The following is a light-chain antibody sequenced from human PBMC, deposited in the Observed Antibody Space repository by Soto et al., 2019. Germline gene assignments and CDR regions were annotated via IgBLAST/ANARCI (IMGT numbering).Light chain of an antibody. V-gene: IGKV4-1*01. Sequence: DIVLTQSPDSLAVSLGERATINCKSSQSVLYHTNNKNYLAWYQQKPGQPPKLLIYWASTRISGVPDRFSGSGSGTDFTLTISSLQAEDVAVYYCQQYDASPLTFGGGTNVEIK. CDR2: WAS. J-gene: IGKJ4*01. CDR1: QSVLYHTNNKNY. CDR3: QQYDASPLT.